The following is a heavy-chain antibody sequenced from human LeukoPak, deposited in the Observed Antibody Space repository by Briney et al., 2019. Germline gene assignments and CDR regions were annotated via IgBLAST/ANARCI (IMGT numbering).Heavy chain of an antibody. D-gene: IGHD3-22*01. CDR3: ARSMGGTTYYYDSSGSHRRGYYFDY. CDR2: ISSSSSTI. V-gene: IGHV3-11*04. CDR1: GFTFSECY. Sequence: GGSLRLSCAASGFTFSECYMSWLRQAPGKGLEGVSYISSSSSTIYYADSLKGRFTISRDNAKNSLYLQMNSLRAEDTAVYYCARSMGGTTYYYDSSGSHRRGYYFDYWGQGTLVTVSS. J-gene: IGHJ4*02.